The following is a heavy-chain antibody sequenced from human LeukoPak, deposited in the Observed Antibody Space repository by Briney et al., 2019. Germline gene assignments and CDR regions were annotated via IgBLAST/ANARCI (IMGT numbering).Heavy chain of an antibody. Sequence: SETLSLTCTVSGGSISSYYWSWIRQPPGKGLEWIGEINHSGSTNYNPSLKSRVTISVDTSKNQFSLKLSSVTAADTAVYYCAREYGYWGQGTLVTVSS. CDR3: AREYGY. D-gene: IGHD2-8*01. V-gene: IGHV4-34*01. CDR1: GGSISSYY. CDR2: INHSGST. J-gene: IGHJ4*02.